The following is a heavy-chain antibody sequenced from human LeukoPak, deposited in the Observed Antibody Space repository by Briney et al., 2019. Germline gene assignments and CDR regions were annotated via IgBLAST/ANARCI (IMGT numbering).Heavy chain of an antibody. D-gene: IGHD2/OR15-2a*01. CDR3: ARGKSTYHFDY. Sequence: GGFLRLSCAASGFTFRSYEMNWVRQAPGKGLEWVSYIGTNGGTKYYADSVKGRFTISRDNAKNSLYLQMNSLRAEDTAVYYCARGKSTYHFDYWGQGTLVTVSS. CDR1: GFTFRSYE. CDR2: IGTNGGTK. J-gene: IGHJ4*02. V-gene: IGHV3-48*03.